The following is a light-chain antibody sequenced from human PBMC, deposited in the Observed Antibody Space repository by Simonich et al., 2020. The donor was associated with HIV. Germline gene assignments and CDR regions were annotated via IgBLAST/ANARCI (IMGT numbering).Light chain of an antibody. CDR3: QQRYSWPPLT. Sequence: EIVLTQSPATLSLSPGESATLSCRASQSVYSYLAWYQQKPGQAPRLLIYDASNRATGIPARFSGSGSGTDFTLTISSLEPEDFAVYYCQQRYSWPPLTFGGGTNVEI. CDR1: QSVYSY. V-gene: IGKV3-11*01. CDR2: DAS. J-gene: IGKJ4*01.